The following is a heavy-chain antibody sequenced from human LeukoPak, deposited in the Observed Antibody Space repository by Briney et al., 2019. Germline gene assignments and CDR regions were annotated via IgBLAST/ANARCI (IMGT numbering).Heavy chain of an antibody. V-gene: IGHV4-38-2*02. CDR3: ARENVVAQGTFDY. Sequence: SETLSLIRSVSGYSIGSGHYWGWIRQPPGKGLEWIGSMYQTGSSYYNPSLKSRVTISLDTSKNQVSLKLTFVTAADTAFYFCARENVVAQGTFDYWGQGTLVTVSS. J-gene: IGHJ4*02. CDR1: GYSIGSGHY. CDR2: MYQTGSS. D-gene: IGHD2-21*01.